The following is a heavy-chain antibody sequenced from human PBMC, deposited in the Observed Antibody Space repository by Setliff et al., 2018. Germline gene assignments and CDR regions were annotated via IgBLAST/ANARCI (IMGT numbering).Heavy chain of an antibody. D-gene: IGHD2-15*01. V-gene: IGHV1-69*13. J-gene: IGHJ5*02. CDR3: ATLRECIGASCYRWFDP. CDR2: IIPILGTT. CDR1: GDTFSSSA. Sequence: SVKVSCKASGDTFSSSAFSWVRQAPGQGLEWMGGIIPILGTTEYAQKFQGRVTISADESTSTVYMDLSSLRSEDTAVYYCATLRECIGASCYRWFDPWGQGTLVTVSS.